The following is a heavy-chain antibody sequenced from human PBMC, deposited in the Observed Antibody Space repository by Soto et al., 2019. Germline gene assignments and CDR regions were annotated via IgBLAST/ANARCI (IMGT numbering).Heavy chain of an antibody. Sequence: LRLSCAASGFTFSDHYMGWIRQAPGKGLEWVSYISSSGSTIYYADSVKGRFTISRDNAKNSLYLQMNSLRAEDTAVYYCATFRRYCSGGSCYVSSVNAFDIWGQGTMVTVSS. J-gene: IGHJ3*02. CDR2: ISSSGSTI. D-gene: IGHD2-15*01. CDR3: ATFRRYCSGGSCYVSSVNAFDI. V-gene: IGHV3-11*01. CDR1: GFTFSDHY.